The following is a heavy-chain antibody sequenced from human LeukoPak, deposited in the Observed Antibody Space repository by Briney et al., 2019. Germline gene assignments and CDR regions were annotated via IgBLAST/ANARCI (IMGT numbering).Heavy chain of an antibody. CDR2: INWNGGST. Sequence: PGGSLRLSCAASGFTFDDYGMSWVRQAPGKGLEWVSGINWNGGSTGYADSVKGRFTISRDNAKNSLYLQMNSLRAEDTAVYYCARDPTGYYTPRPDFDYWGQGTLVTVSS. J-gene: IGHJ4*02. V-gene: IGHV3-20*04. D-gene: IGHD3/OR15-3a*01. CDR3: ARDPTGYYTPRPDFDY. CDR1: GFTFDDYG.